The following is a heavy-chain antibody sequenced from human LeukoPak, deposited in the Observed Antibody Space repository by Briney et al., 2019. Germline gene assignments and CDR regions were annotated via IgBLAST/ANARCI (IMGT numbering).Heavy chain of an antibody. D-gene: IGHD6-13*01. Sequence: GGSLRLSCAASGFTFSNSGMHWVRQTPGKGLEWVAVIASGGSNEYYADSVRGRFTISRDNSKNTLYLQMNSLRAEDTAVYYCAKDTRAAAGTVDYWGQGTLVTVSS. CDR2: IASGGSNE. CDR3: AKDTRAAAGTVDY. V-gene: IGHV3-30*18. CDR1: GFTFSNSG. J-gene: IGHJ4*02.